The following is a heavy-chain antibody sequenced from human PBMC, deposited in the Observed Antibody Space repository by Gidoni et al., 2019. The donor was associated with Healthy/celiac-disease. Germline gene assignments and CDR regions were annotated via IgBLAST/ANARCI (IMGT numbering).Heavy chain of an antibody. V-gene: IGHV3-73*02. J-gene: IGHJ4*02. D-gene: IGHD1-26*01. Sequence: EVQLVESGGGLVQPGGSLTLSCAASGFTFSGSAMHWVRQASGKGLEWVGRIRRKANSYATAYAASVKGRFTISRDDSKNTAYLQMNSLKTEDTAVYYCTRSFRALDYWGQGTLVTVSS. CDR3: TRSFRALDY. CDR2: IRRKANSYAT. CDR1: GFTFSGSA.